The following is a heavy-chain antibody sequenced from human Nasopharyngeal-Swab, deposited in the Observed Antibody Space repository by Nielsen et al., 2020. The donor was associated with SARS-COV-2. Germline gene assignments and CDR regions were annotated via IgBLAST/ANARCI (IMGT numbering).Heavy chain of an antibody. J-gene: IGHJ6*02. CDR1: GFTVSSNY. CDR3: AREKAVAGIGGYHYYGMDV. V-gene: IGHV3-53*05. CDR2: IYSGGST. D-gene: IGHD6-19*01. Sequence: GESLKISCAASGFTVSSNYMSWVRQAPGKGLEWVSVIYSGGSTYYIDSVKGRFTVSRDNSRNTLYLRMNSLRPEDTAVYYCAREKAVAGIGGYHYYGMDVWGQGTTVTVSS.